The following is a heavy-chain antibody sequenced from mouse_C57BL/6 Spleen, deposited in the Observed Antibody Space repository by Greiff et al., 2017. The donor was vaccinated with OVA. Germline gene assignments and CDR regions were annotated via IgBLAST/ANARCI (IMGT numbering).Heavy chain of an antibody. J-gene: IGHJ4*01. CDR3: ARIAATVVATRAMDY. V-gene: IGHV1-55*01. CDR2: IYPGSGST. Sequence: QVQLQQPGAELVKPGASVKMSCKASGYTFTSYWITWVKQRPGQGLEWIGDIYPGSGSTNYNEKFKSKATLTVDTSSSTAYMQLSSLTSEDSAVYYCARIAATVVATRAMDYWGQGTSVTVSS. D-gene: IGHD1-1*01. CDR1: GYTFTSYW.